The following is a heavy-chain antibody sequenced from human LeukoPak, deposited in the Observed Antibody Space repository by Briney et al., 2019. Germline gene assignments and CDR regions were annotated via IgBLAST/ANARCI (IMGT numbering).Heavy chain of an antibody. J-gene: IGHJ4*02. CDR1: GGTFSSYA. CDR3: AREVGNHYYHLFDY. Sequence: SVKVSCKASGGTFSSYAISWVRQAPGQGLEWMGGIIPIFGTANYAQKFQGRVTITADESTSTAYMELSSLRSEDTAVYYCAREVGNHYYHLFDYWGQGTLVSVSS. V-gene: IGHV1-69*13. CDR2: IIPIFGTA. D-gene: IGHD4-23*01.